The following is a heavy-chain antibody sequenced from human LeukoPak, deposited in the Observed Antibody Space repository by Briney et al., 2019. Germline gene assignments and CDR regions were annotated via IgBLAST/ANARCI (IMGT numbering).Heavy chain of an antibody. CDR3: ARYAELRYFDWLSQPLYGDKYYFDY. CDR2: INPNSGGT. Sequence: ASVKVSCKASGYTFTSYDINWVRQAPGQGLEWMGWINPNSGGTNYAQKFQGRVTMTRDTSISTAYMELSRLRSDDTAVYYCARYAELRYFDWLSQPLYGDKYYFDYWGQGTLVTVSS. V-gene: IGHV1-2*02. CDR1: GYTFTSYD. D-gene: IGHD3-9*01. J-gene: IGHJ4*02.